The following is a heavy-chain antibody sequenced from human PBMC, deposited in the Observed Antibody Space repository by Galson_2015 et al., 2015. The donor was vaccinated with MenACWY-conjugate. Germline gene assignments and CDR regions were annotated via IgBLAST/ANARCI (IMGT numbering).Heavy chain of an antibody. CDR2: ITHSGRT. J-gene: IGHJ1*01. V-gene: IGHV4-34*01. Sequence: ETLSLTCAVYGGSFSGYYWYWLRPPPGKGLERIGEITHSGRTKYNPTLRGRVTISGDTSMNQFSLKLTSVTAADTAVYYCARAPASYNYDSSGYFKDWGQGTLFTVSS. CDR3: ARAPASYNYDSSGYFKD. CDR1: GGSFSGYY. D-gene: IGHD3-22*01.